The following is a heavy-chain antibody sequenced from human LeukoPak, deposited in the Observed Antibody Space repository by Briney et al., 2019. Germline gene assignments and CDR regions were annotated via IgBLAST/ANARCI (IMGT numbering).Heavy chain of an antibody. J-gene: IGHJ5*02. Sequence: GGSLTLSCAASGFTLSNAWMSWVRQAPGRGLEWVGRIRSKTAGGTADYAAPVKGRFTISRDDLKNTLSLQMNSLKTEDTAVYYCTTDRGWLQFGSWGQGTLVTVSS. CDR3: TTDRGWLQFGS. CDR2: IRSKTAGGTA. CDR1: GFTLSNAW. V-gene: IGHV3-15*01. D-gene: IGHD5-24*01.